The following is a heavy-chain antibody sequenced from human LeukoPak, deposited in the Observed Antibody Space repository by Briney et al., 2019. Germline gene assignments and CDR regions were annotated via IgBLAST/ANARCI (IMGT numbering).Heavy chain of an antibody. V-gene: IGHV4-4*02. Sequence: SETLSLTCAVSGGSISSSNWWSWVRPPPGKGLEWIGEIYHSGSTNYNPSLKSRVTISVDKSKNQFSLKLSSVTAADTAVYYCANSPSRTGASDIWGQGTMVTVSS. D-gene: IGHD2-15*01. CDR2: IYHSGST. CDR3: ANSPSRTGASDI. CDR1: GGSISSSNW. J-gene: IGHJ3*02.